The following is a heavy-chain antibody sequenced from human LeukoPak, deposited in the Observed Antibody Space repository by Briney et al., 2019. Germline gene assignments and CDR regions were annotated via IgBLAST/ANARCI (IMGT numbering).Heavy chain of an antibody. Sequence: PGGSLRLSCTASGFTFSSYSMNWVRQAPGKGLEWVAVISYDGSNKYYADSVKGRFTISRDNSKNTLYLQMNSLRAEDTAVYYCARENIVATTNYFDYWGQGTLVTVSS. V-gene: IGHV3-30-3*01. CDR3: ARENIVATTNYFDY. CDR1: GFTFSSYS. CDR2: ISYDGSNK. D-gene: IGHD5-12*01. J-gene: IGHJ4*02.